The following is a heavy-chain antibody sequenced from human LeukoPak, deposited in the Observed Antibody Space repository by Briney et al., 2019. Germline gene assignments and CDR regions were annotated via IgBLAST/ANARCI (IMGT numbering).Heavy chain of an antibody. CDR1: GGSISSSSYY. Sequence: SPTLSLTCTVSGGSISSSSYYSGWIRQPPGKGLEWIGSIYYSGSTYYNPSLKSRVTISVDTSKNQFSLKLSSVTAADTAVYYCARHEYGLLDYWGQGTLVTVSS. CDR3: ARHEYGLLDY. J-gene: IGHJ4*02. CDR2: IYYSGST. V-gene: IGHV4-39*01. D-gene: IGHD4/OR15-4a*01.